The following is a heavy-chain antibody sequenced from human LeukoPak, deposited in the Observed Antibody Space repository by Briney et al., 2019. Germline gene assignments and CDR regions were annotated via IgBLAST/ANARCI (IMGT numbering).Heavy chain of an antibody. CDR1: GFPPSSTW. V-gene: IGHV3-74*01. Sequence: GGSLRLSCQPSGFPPSSTWMHWVRHAPEDGRVWVSRIATVRGGPISADSVKGRFTISRDNTKKTVYLQMNSLTVEDTAVYFCVGDVGPYGGSPGGYWGQGTLVTVSS. CDR2: IATVRGGP. J-gene: IGHJ4*02. CDR3: VGDVGPYGGSPGGY. D-gene: IGHD2-15*01.